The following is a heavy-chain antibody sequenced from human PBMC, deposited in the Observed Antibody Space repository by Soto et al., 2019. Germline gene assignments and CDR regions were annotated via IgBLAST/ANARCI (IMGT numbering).Heavy chain of an antibody. V-gene: IGHV4-59*12. D-gene: IGHD3-3*01. J-gene: IGHJ5*02. CDR1: GGSISSYY. Sequence: SETLSLTCTVSGGSISSYYWSWIRQPPGKGLEWIGYIYYSGSTNYNPSLKSRVTISVDTSKNQFSLKLSSVTAADTAVYYCARVLITIFGVVISRYNWFDPWGQRTLVTVSS. CDR2: IYYSGST. CDR3: ARVLITIFGVVISRYNWFDP.